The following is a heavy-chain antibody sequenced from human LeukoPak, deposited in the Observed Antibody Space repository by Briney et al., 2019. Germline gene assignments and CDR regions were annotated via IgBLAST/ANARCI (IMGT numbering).Heavy chain of an antibody. CDR2: ISGSGGST. CDR3: AKYKFGYSSGWYTWFDP. J-gene: IGHJ5*02. D-gene: IGHD6-19*01. Sequence: PGGSLRLSCAASGFTFSSYAMSWVRQAPGKGLEWVSAISGSGGSTYYADSVKGRFTISRDSSKNTLYLQMNSLRAEDTAVYYCAKYKFGYSSGWYTWFDPWGQGTLVTVSS. V-gene: IGHV3-23*01. CDR1: GFTFSSYA.